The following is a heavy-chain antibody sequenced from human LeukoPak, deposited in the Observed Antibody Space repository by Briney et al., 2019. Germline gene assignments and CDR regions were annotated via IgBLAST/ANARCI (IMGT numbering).Heavy chain of an antibody. CDR1: GFTFSSYW. CDR3: ARAYGGNSFDY. CDR2: INQDGSGK. Sequence: GGSLRLSCAASGFTFSSYWMNWVRQAPGKGLEWVANINQDGSGKYYVDSVKGRFTISRDNAKNSLYLQVNSLGDEDTAVYYCARAYGGNSFDYWGQGTLVTVSS. V-gene: IGHV3-7*02. J-gene: IGHJ4*02. D-gene: IGHD4-23*01.